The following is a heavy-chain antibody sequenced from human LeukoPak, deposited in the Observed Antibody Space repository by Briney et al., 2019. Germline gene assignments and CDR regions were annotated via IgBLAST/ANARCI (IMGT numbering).Heavy chain of an antibody. CDR1: GVTFSGYR. CDR3: ARGSGNFDY. CDR2: ISSSSRYI. Sequence: GGSLRVSCAASGVTFSGYRMSWVRQDPGKGLEWGSSISSSSRYIYYADSVKGRFTISRDNAKNSLYLQMNSLRAEDTAVYYCARGSGNFDYWGQGTLVTVSS. D-gene: IGHD1-26*01. J-gene: IGHJ4*02. V-gene: IGHV3-21*01.